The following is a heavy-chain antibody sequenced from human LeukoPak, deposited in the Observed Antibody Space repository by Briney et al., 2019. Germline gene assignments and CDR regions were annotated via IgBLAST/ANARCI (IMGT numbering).Heavy chain of an antibody. V-gene: IGHV3-7*05. CDR2: IKQDGSEK. D-gene: IGHD1-26*01. Sequence: GGSLRLSCAASGFAFSSYWMSWVRQAPGKGLEWVANIKQDGSEKHYVDSVKGRFTISRDNVKNSLYLQMNSLRGEDTAVYYCARVARAKYDIWGQGTMVTVSS. CDR1: GFAFSSYW. J-gene: IGHJ3*02. CDR3: ARVARAKYDI.